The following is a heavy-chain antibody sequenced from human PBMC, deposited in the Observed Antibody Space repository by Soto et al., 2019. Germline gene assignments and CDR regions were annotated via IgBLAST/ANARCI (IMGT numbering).Heavy chain of an antibody. CDR3: AREGVGSSNWFDP. CDR1: GGSISSGDYY. J-gene: IGHJ5*02. Sequence: PSETLSLTCTVSGGSISSGDYYWSWIRQPPGKGLEWIGYIYYSGSTYYNPSLKSRVTISVDTSKNQFSLKLSSVTAADTAVYYCAREGVGSSNWFDPWGQGTLVTVSS. V-gene: IGHV4-30-4*01. CDR2: IYYSGST. D-gene: IGHD2-2*03.